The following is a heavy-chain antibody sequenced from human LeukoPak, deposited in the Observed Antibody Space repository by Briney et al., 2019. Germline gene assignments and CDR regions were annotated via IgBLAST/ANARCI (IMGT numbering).Heavy chain of an antibody. CDR3: ARDLIIPSTMIGSLEY. CDR2: ITSSSSYI. D-gene: IGHD3-22*01. J-gene: IGHJ4*02. CDR1: GFTFSSYS. Sequence: GGSLRLSCAASGFTFSSYSMNWVRQAPGKGLEWVSSITSSSSYIYYADSVKGRFTISRDNPKNSLYLQMNSLRAEDTAVYYCARDLIIPSTMIGSLEYWGQGTLVTVSS. V-gene: IGHV3-21*01.